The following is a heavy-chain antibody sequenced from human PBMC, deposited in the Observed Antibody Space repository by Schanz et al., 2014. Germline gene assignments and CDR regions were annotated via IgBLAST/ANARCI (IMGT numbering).Heavy chain of an antibody. J-gene: IGHJ3*02. CDR1: GYTFTNYG. D-gene: IGHD6-19*01. CDR3: ARDEEITVAGTGAFDI. V-gene: IGHV1-18*04. CDR2: ISGYNDNT. Sequence: QVQLVQSGAEVKKPGASVKVSCKASGYTFTNYGISWVRQAPGQGLEWMGWISGYNDNTKYAQDFQGRVTMTTDTATSTAYMELRSLKSDDTAVYYCARDEEITVAGTGAFDIWGQGTMVTVSS.